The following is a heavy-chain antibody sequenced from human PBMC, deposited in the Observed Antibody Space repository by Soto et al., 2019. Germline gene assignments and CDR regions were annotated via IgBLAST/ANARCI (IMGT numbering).Heavy chain of an antibody. CDR1: GFTFSSYA. Sequence: EVQLLESGGGLVQPGGSLRLSCAASGFTFSSYAMSWVHQAPGKGLEWVSAISGSGGSTYYADSVKGRFTISRDNSKNTLYLQMNSLRAEDTAVYYCAKDPPRYCSSTSCYEGGSSDYWGQGTLVTVSS. CDR3: AKDPPRYCSSTSCYEGGSSDY. J-gene: IGHJ4*02. D-gene: IGHD2-2*01. V-gene: IGHV3-23*01. CDR2: ISGSGGST.